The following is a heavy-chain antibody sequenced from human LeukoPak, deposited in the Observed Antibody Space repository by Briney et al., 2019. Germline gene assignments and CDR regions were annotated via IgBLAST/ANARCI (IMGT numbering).Heavy chain of an antibody. CDR1: QYIFTSYD. J-gene: IGHJ5*02. V-gene: IGHV1-8*01. Sequence: SVNVSCKTSQYIFTSYDINWVRQATGQALEFMGWMNPDIANTGYAPKFHGRIPITRDISISIAYMELNILCSEDTAVYYCVRGGERANYYGVGNSANWFEPWGQGTQVIVSS. CDR2: MNPDIANT. CDR3: VRGGERANYYGVGNSANWFEP. D-gene: IGHD3-10*01.